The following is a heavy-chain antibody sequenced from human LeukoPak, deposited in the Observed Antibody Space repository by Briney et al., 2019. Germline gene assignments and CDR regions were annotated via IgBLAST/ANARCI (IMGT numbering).Heavy chain of an antibody. Sequence: GGSLRLSCAASGFTFSSYGMHWVRQAPGKGLEWVAVISYDGSNKYYADSVKGRFTISRDNSKNTLYLQMNSLRAEDTAVYYCARDLRLQSLDYWGQGTLVTVSS. CDR2: ISYDGSNK. CDR3: ARDLRLQSLDY. V-gene: IGHV3-30*03. J-gene: IGHJ4*02. D-gene: IGHD4-11*01. CDR1: GFTFSSYG.